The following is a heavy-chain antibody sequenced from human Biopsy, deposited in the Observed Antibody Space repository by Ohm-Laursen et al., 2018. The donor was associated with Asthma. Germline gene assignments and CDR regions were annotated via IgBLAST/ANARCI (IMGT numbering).Heavy chain of an antibody. V-gene: IGHV4-30-4*01. CDR1: GASIKTDDHY. Sequence: TLSLTCTVSGASIKTDDHYWSWLRQPPGKGLEWIGYIHHSGTSYFNPSLKSRVSFSRDTSKNQFSLSLTSVTAADTAVYYCARASVAASSNWFDPWGQGTLVTVSS. D-gene: IGHD6-19*01. CDR3: ARASVAASSNWFDP. CDR2: IHHSGTS. J-gene: IGHJ5*02.